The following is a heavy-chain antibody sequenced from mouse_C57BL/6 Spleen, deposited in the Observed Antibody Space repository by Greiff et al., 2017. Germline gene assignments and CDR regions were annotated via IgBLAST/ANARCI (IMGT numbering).Heavy chain of an antibody. V-gene: IGHV1-78*01. CDR3: AKLWLGDYAMDY. J-gene: IGHJ4*01. Sequence: SDAELVKPGASVKISCKVSGYTFTDHTIHWMKQRPEQGLEWIGYIYPRAGSTKYNETFKGKATLTADKSSSTAYMQLNSLTSEDSAVYFCAKLWLGDYAMDYWGQGTSVTVSS. CDR2: IYPRAGST. CDR1: GYTFTDHT. D-gene: IGHD2-2*01.